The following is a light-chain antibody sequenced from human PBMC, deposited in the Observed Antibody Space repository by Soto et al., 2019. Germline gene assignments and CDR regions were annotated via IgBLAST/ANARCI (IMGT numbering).Light chain of an antibody. V-gene: IGKV3-11*01. J-gene: IGKJ4*01. CDR1: RSVSSY. Sequence: IVLTQSPATLSLSPGESATLSCRATRSVSSYLAWYQQKPGQAPRLLIYDASSRPTDIPARFSGSGSGTDFTLSISRLEPEDFAVYYCQQYGVSPTFGGGTKVEIK. CDR2: DAS. CDR3: QQYGVSPT.